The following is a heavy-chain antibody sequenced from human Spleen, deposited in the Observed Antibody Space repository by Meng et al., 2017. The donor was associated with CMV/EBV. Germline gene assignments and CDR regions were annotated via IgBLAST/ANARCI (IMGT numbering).Heavy chain of an antibody. J-gene: IGHJ4*02. D-gene: IGHD6-19*01. CDR3: ATSPYSSGHMVGYFES. Sequence: GESLKIPCAASGFIFDDYTMHWVRQAPGKGLEWVSLISWDGGSTYYADSLEGRFTISRDNSRNSLYLQMNNLRPEDTALYYCATSPYSSGHMVGYFESWGQGTLVTVSS. CDR2: ISWDGGST. CDR1: GFIFDDYT. V-gene: IGHV3-43*01.